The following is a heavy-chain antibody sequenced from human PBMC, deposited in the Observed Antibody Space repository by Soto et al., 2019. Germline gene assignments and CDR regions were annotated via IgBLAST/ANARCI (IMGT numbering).Heavy chain of an antibody. V-gene: IGHV4-39*01. D-gene: IGHD3-3*01. CDR3: ASGGRFTIFGVVINDY. CDR1: GGSISSSSYY. J-gene: IGHJ4*02. Sequence: SETLSLTCTVSGGSISSSSYYWGWIRQPPGKGLEWIGSIYYSGSTYYNPSLKSRVTISVDTSKNQFSLKLSSVTAADTAVYYCASGGRFTIFGVVINDYWGQGTLVTVSS. CDR2: IYYSGST.